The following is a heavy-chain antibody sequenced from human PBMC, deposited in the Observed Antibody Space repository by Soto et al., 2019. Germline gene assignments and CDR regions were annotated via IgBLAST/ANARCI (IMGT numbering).Heavy chain of an antibody. V-gene: IGHV4-31*03. CDR2: IYYSGST. J-gene: IGHJ3*02. CDR1: GGAISIGGYY. CDR3: ARAMGGLGEDALDI. Sequence: TLSLTCTVSGGAISIGGYYWSWIRQHPGKGLEWIGYIYYSGSTYYNPSLKSRVTISVDTSKNQFSLKLSPVTAADTAVYYCARAMGGLGEDALDIWAQGRMVTV. D-gene: IGHD1-26*01.